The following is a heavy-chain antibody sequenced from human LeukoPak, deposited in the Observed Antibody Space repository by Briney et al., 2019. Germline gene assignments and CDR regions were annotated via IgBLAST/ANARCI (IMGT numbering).Heavy chain of an antibody. D-gene: IGHD3-16*02. CDR2: MNPNSGNT. V-gene: IGHV1-8*01. CDR3: ARGFYDYVWGSYRDPYVDY. Sequence: ASLKVSCEASGYTFTSDDINWVRQAPGQGLEWMGWMNPNSGNTGYAQKFQGRVTMTRNTSISTAYMELSSLRSEDTAVYYCARGFYDYVWGSYRDPYVDYWGQGTLVTVSS. CDR1: GYTFTSDD. J-gene: IGHJ4*02.